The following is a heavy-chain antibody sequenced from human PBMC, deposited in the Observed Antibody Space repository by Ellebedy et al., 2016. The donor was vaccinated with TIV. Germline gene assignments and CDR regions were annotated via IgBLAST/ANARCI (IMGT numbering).Heavy chain of an antibody. Sequence: PGGSLRLSCAASGFTFSSNWLSLVRQAPGQGLELVAKIKEDGSLKYYVDAVKGQFAISRDNAKNSLYLQMNSLRAEDTAVYYCARYGNLGYWGQGTLVTVSS. CDR3: ARYGNLGY. V-gene: IGHV3-7*03. D-gene: IGHD1-1*01. J-gene: IGHJ4*02. CDR1: GFTFSSNW. CDR2: IKEDGSLK.